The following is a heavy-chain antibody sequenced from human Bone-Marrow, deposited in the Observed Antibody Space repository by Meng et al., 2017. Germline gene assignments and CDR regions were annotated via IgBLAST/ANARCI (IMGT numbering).Heavy chain of an antibody. J-gene: IGHJ3*02. CDR1: GFTFSNAW. V-gene: IGHV3-11*04. D-gene: IGHD3-22*01. CDR2: ISSSGSTI. CDR3: ARDQHRGYYDSSGYYSDAFDI. Sequence: GESLKISCAASGFTFSNAWMTWVRQAPGKGLEWVSYISSSGSTIYYADSVKGRFTISRDNAKNSLYLQMNSLRAEDTAVYYCARDQHRGYYDSSGYYSDAFDIWGQGTMVTVSS.